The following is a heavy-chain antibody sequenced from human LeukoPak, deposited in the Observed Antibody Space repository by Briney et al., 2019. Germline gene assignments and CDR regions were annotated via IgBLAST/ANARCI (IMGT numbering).Heavy chain of an antibody. J-gene: IGHJ6*03. Sequence: GGSLRLSCAASGFTFSSYEMNWVRQAPGKGLEWVSYISSSGSTIYYADSVKGRFTISRDNAKNSLYLQMNSLRAEDTAVYYCARPSSYYYYYMDVWGKGTTVTISS. CDR1: GFTFSSYE. CDR2: ISSSGSTI. CDR3: ARPSSYYYYYMDV. V-gene: IGHV3-48*03. D-gene: IGHD3-10*01.